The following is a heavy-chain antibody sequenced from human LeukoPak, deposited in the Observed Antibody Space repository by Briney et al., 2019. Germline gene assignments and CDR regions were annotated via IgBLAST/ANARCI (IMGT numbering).Heavy chain of an antibody. V-gene: IGHV1-69*05. D-gene: IGHD6-13*01. CDR2: IIPIFGTA. CDR1: GGTFSSYA. Sequence: SVKVSCKASGGTFSSYAISWVRQAPGQGLEWMGGIIPIFGTANYAQKFQGRVTITTDESTSTAYMELSSLRSEDTAVYYCARFIREGAAAGKGWLDYWGQGTLVTVSS. J-gene: IGHJ4*02. CDR3: ARFIREGAAAGKGWLDY.